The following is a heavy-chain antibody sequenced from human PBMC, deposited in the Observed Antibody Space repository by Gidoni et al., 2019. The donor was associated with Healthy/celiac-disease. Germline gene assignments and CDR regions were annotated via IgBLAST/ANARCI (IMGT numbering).Heavy chain of an antibody. J-gene: IGHJ6*03. CDR2: IWYDGSNK. CDR3: ARGGAARPPYYYYYYMDV. D-gene: IGHD6-6*01. Sequence: QVQLVESGGGVVQPGRSLRLSCEASGFTFSGYGMHWVRQAPGKGLEWVAVIWYDGSNKYYADSVKGRFTISRDNSKNTLYLQMNSLRAEDTAVYYCARGGAARPPYYYYYYMDVWGKGTTVTVSS. CDR1: GFTFSGYG. V-gene: IGHV3-33*01.